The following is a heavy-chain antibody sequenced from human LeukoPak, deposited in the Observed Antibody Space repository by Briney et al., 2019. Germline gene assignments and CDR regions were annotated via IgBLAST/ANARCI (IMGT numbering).Heavy chain of an antibody. CDR3: ARGGVVAAPVDAFDI. J-gene: IGHJ3*02. V-gene: IGHV4-38-2*01. CDR1: GYSLSSGYY. D-gene: IGHD2-15*01. Sequence: SETLSLTCAVSGYSLSSGYYWGWIRQPPGKGLEWIGSIYHSGSTYYNPSLKSRVTISADTSKNQFSLKLRSVTAADTAVYYCARGGVVAAPVDAFDIWGQGTMVTVFS. CDR2: IYHSGST.